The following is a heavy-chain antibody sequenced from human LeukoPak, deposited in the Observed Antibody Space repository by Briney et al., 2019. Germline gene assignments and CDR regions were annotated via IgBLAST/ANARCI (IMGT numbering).Heavy chain of an antibody. CDR1: GGSIISSSYY. Sequence: SSETLSLTCTVSGGSIISSSYYWGWTRQPPGKGLEWIGSIYYSGNTYYNPSLKSRVTIFVDTSKNQFSLRLSSVTAADTAVYYCARQGPYSSGWYPQFDYWGQGTLVIVSS. CDR2: IYYSGNT. J-gene: IGHJ4*02. CDR3: ARQGPYSSGWYPQFDY. V-gene: IGHV4-39*01. D-gene: IGHD6-19*01.